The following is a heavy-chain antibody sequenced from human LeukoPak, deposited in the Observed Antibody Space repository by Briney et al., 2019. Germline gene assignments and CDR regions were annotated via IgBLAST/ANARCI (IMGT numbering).Heavy chain of an antibody. D-gene: IGHD4-17*01. Sequence: SETLSLTCSVSGGSISSYYWSWIRQPPGKGLGWIGYIYYSGSTNYNPSLKRRVTISVDTSKNQFSLKLSSVTAADTAVYYCARAGTTGGAFDIWGQGTMVTVSS. J-gene: IGHJ3*02. CDR2: IYYSGST. CDR1: GGSISSYY. V-gene: IGHV4-59*01. CDR3: ARAGTTGGAFDI.